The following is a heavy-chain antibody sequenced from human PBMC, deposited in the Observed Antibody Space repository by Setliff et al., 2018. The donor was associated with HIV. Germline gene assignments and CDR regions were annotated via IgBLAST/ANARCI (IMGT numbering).Heavy chain of an antibody. D-gene: IGHD3-3*02. CDR1: GGSMSTYY. CDR2: IYTSGST. V-gene: IGHV4-4*08. J-gene: IGHJ3*02. CDR3: ASLLVSPNAFDI. Sequence: SETLSLTCTVSGGSMSTYYWSWIRQPPGKGLEWIGYIYTSGSTNYNPSLRSRVTISVDTSKNQFSLKLSSVTAADTAVYYCASLLVSPNAFDIWGQGTMVTVSS.